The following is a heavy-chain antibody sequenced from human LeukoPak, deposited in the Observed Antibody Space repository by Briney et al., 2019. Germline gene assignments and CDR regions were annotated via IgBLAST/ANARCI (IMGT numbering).Heavy chain of an antibody. Sequence: PGGSLRLSCAASGFTFSTYAMSWVRQAPGKGLEWVSYISGSGDSTYSADSVKGRFTISRDNSKNTLYLQMNSLRAEDTAVYYCAKDLGRYRNNYFDYWGQGTLVTVSS. CDR3: AKDLGRYRNNYFDY. V-gene: IGHV3-23*01. CDR1: GFTFSTYA. J-gene: IGHJ4*02. CDR2: ISGSGDST. D-gene: IGHD1-26*01.